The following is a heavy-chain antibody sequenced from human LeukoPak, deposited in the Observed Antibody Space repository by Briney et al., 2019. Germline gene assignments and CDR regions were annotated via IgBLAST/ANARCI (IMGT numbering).Heavy chain of an antibody. V-gene: IGHV3-13*01. D-gene: IGHD6-19*01. J-gene: IGHJ4*02. CDR2: ISSVGDT. Sequence: PGGSLRLSCAASGFTFSSYDMHWVRQATGKGLEWVSAISSVGDTFYAGSVEGRFTISRDNAKKSLYLQMNSLTAGDTAVYYCARADSCGWYRKGLDYWGQGILVTVSS. CDR1: GFTFSSYD. CDR3: ARADSCGWYRKGLDY.